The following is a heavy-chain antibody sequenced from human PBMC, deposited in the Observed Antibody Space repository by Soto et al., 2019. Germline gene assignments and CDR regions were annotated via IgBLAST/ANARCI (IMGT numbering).Heavy chain of an antibody. Sequence: PGGSLRLSCAASGFTFSSYAMSWVRQAPGKGLEWVSAISGSGGNTHYADSLTGRFTISRDNSKNTIFLHMDSLRAEDTAVYYCAKDRNYPRDQFHYWGQGTLVTVSS. CDR2: ISGSGGNT. CDR1: GFTFSSYA. V-gene: IGHV3-23*01. D-gene: IGHD1-7*01. J-gene: IGHJ4*02. CDR3: AKDRNYPRDQFHY.